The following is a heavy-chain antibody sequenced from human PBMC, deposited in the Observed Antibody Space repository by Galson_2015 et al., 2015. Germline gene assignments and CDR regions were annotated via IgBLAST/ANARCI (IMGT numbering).Heavy chain of an antibody. D-gene: IGHD3-22*01. Sequence: SVKVSCKASGYTFTNYYMHWVRQAPGQGLELMGLINPSGGSTSYAQKFQGRVTMTRDTSTSTVYMELSSLRSEDTAVYYCARGRGDSGGYHAASIDYWGQGTLGTVSS. V-gene: IGHV1-46*01. CDR2: INPSGGST. CDR1: GYTFTNYY. J-gene: IGHJ4*02. CDR3: ARGRGDSGGYHAASIDY.